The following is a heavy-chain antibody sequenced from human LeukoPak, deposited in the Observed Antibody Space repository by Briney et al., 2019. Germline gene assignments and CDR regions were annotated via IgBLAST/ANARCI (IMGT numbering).Heavy chain of an antibody. Sequence: ASVKVSCKASGGTFSSYAISWVRQAPGQGLEWMGRIIPIFGTANYVQKFQGRVTITTAESTSTAYMELSSLRSEDTAVYYCARAEYGAAYDDAFDIWGQGTMVTVSS. J-gene: IGHJ3*02. CDR1: GGTFSSYA. D-gene: IGHD6-13*01. V-gene: IGHV1-69*05. CDR2: IIPIFGTA. CDR3: ARAEYGAAYDDAFDI.